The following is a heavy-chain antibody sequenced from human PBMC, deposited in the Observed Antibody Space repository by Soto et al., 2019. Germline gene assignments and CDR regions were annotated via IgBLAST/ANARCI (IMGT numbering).Heavy chain of an antibody. J-gene: IGHJ4*02. D-gene: IGHD2-15*01. CDR2: INHSGST. CDR3: ARDPMMLLGYCSGGSCYSDY. V-gene: IGHV4-34*01. Sequence: QVQLQQWGAGLLKPSETLSLTCAVYGGSFSGYYWSWIRQPPGKGLEWIGEINHSGSTNYNPSLKSRVTISVDTSKNQFSLKLSSVTAADTAVYYCARDPMMLLGYCSGGSCYSDYWGQGTLVTVSS. CDR1: GGSFSGYY.